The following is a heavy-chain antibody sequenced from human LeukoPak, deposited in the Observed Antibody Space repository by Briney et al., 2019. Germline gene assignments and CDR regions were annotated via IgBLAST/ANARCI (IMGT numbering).Heavy chain of an antibody. CDR1: GGFISSNSYY. CDR2: IYYSGST. D-gene: IGHD6-13*01. V-gene: IGHV4-39*01. CDR3: ARTAAGNDY. J-gene: IGHJ4*02. Sequence: SETLSLTCTVSGGFISSNSYYWGWIRQPPGKGLEWIGSIYYSGSTYYNPSLKSRVTISVDTSKNQFSLKLSSVTAADTAVYYCARTAAGNDYWGQGTLVTVSS.